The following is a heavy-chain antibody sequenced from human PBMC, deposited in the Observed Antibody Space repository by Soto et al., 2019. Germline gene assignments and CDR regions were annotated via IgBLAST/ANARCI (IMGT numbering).Heavy chain of an antibody. CDR2: IIPIFGTA. CDR1: GGTLSSYA. CDR3: ARDLRILEWSSGFCY. V-gene: IGHV1-69*13. Sequence: SVKVSCKASGGTLSSYAISWVRQAPGQGLEWMGGIIPIFGTANYAQKFQGRVTITADESTSTAYMELSSLRSEDTAVYYCARDLRILEWSSGFCYWGQGTLVTVSA. J-gene: IGHJ4*02. D-gene: IGHD2-15*01.